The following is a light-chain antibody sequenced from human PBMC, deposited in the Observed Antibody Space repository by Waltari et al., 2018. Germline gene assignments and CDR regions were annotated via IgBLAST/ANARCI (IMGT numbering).Light chain of an antibody. Sequence: QSALTLPASVSGSPGQSITISCTGTSSDVGTYNLVSWYQQHPGKAPKLMIYEVTKRPSGVSSRFSASRSGNTASLTISGLQAEDEADYYCCSYNDGPYVFGTGTKVTVL. CDR2: EVT. CDR1: SSDVGTYNL. CDR3: CSYNDGPYV. V-gene: IGLV2-23*02. J-gene: IGLJ1*01.